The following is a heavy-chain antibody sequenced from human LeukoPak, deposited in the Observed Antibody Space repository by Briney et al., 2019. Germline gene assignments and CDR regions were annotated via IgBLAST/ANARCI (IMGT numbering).Heavy chain of an antibody. D-gene: IGHD3-9*01. CDR2: IIPILGIA. J-gene: IGHJ4*02. V-gene: IGHV1-69*04. Sequence: SVKVSCKASGGTFSSYAISWVRQAPGQGLEWMGRIIPILGIANYAQKFQGRVTITADKSTSTAYMELSSLRSEDTAVYYCARALRYFDWLLNYWGQGTLVTVSS. CDR1: GGTFSSYA. CDR3: ARALRYFDWLLNY.